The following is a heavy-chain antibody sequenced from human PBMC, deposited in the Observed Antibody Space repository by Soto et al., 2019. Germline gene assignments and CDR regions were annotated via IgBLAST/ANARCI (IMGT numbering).Heavy chain of an antibody. J-gene: IGHJ6*02. CDR2: IIPIFGTA. V-gene: IGHV1-69*13. D-gene: IGHD5-12*01. CDR3: ARGEVRWLPQVPYYYYGMDV. CDR1: GSTFSSYA. Sequence: ASVKVSCKASGSTFSSYASSWVRQAPGQGLEWMGGIIPIFGTANYAQKFQGRVTITADESTSTAYMELSSLRSEDTAVYYCARGEVRWLPQVPYYYYGMDVWGQGTTVTVSS.